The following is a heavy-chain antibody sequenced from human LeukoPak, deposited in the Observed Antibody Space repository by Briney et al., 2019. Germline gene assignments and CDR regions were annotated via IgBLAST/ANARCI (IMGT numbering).Heavy chain of an antibody. V-gene: IGHV3-23*01. CDR1: GITLSNYG. Sequence: GGSLRLSCAVSGITLSNYGTSWVRQAPGKGLEWVAGLSGSGGGTNYADSVQGRFTISRDNPKDTLYLQMNSLRAEYTAVYFCAKRGVVIRVFLVGFHKEAYYFDSWGQGALVTVSS. CDR3: AKRGVVIRVFLVGFHKEAYYFDS. CDR2: LSGSGGGT. J-gene: IGHJ4*02. D-gene: IGHD3-10*01.